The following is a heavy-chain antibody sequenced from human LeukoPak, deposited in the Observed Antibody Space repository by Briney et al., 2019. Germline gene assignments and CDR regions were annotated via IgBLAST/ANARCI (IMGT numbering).Heavy chain of an antibody. V-gene: IGHV1-69*05. Sequence: SVKVSCKASGGTFSSYAISWVRQAPRQGLEWMGRIIPIFGTANYAQKFQGRVTITTDESTSTAYMGLSSLRSEDTAVYYCARGEFEPNLFDYWGQGTLVTVSS. CDR1: GGTFSSYA. CDR2: IIPIFGTA. CDR3: ARGEFEPNLFDY. J-gene: IGHJ4*02. D-gene: IGHD1-14*01.